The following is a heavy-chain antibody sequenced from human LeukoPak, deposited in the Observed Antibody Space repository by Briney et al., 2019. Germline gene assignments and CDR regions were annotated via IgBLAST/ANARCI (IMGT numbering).Heavy chain of an antibody. Sequence: GESLKISCKASGYSFTTYWIGWVRQAPGKGLEWMGIIYPGDSDTRYSPSFQGQVTISADKSISTAYLQWSSLKASDTAMYYCARSSTAAPGDHARYYYYMDVWGKGTTVTVSS. V-gene: IGHV5-51*01. CDR2: IYPGDSDT. CDR1: GYSFTTYW. J-gene: IGHJ6*03. CDR3: ARSSTAAPGDHARYYYYMDV. D-gene: IGHD6-6*01.